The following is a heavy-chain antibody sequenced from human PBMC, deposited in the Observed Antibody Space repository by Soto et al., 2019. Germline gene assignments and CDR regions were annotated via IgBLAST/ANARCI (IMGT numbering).Heavy chain of an antibody. CDR2: INHSGST. V-gene: IGHV4-34*01. CDR3: ARGWSTKKYYYDSSGYYYVGLDY. CDR1: GGSFSGYY. D-gene: IGHD3-22*01. Sequence: ETLSLTGALYGGSFSGYYWSSIRQPPGKGLEWIGEINHSGSTNYNPSLKSRVTISVDTSKNQFSLKLSSVTAADTAVYYCARGWSTKKYYYDSSGYYYVGLDYWGQGTVVTVS. J-gene: IGHJ4*02.